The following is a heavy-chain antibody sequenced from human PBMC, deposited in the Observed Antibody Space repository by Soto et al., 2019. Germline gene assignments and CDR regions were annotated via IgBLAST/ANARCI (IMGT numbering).Heavy chain of an antibody. J-gene: IGHJ4*02. CDR1: GYTFTIYA. Sequence: ASVKVACKTSGYTFTIYAMHWVRQAPGQRLEWMGWINAGNGNTKYSQKFQGRVTITRDTSASTAYMELSSLRSEDTAVYYCASGDSGWYYFDYWGQGTLVTVSS. D-gene: IGHD6-19*01. V-gene: IGHV1-3*01. CDR3: ASGDSGWYYFDY. CDR2: INAGNGNT.